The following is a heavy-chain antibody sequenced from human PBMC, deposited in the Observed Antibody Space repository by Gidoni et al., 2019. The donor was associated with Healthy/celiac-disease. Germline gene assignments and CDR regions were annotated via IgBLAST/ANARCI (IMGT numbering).Heavy chain of an antibody. J-gene: IGHJ4*02. Sequence: QVQRVQAGAEGKKPGDAVKDSCTAAGDTLTSYGSSWVRQAPGQGLEWMGWISAYNGNTNYAQKLQGRVTMTTDPSTSTAYMELRSLRSDDTAVYYCARDRRTSGYDWGYWGQGTLVTVSS. CDR2: ISAYNGNT. CDR1: GDTLTSYG. D-gene: IGHD5-12*01. V-gene: IGHV1-18*01. CDR3: ARDRRTSGYDWGY.